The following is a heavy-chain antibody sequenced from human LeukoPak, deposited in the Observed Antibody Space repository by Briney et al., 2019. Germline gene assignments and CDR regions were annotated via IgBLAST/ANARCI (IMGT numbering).Heavy chain of an antibody. CDR2: INSDGSST. V-gene: IGHV3-74*01. CDR1: GFTFSSYW. J-gene: IGHJ2*01. D-gene: IGHD2-15*01. CDR3: ARGAAWRAFDL. Sequence: GGSLRLSCAASGFTFSSYWMHCVRQAPGKGLVWVSRINSDGSSTSYADSVKGRFTISRDNAKNTLYLQMNSLRAEDTAVYYCARGAAWRAFDLWGRGTLVTVSS.